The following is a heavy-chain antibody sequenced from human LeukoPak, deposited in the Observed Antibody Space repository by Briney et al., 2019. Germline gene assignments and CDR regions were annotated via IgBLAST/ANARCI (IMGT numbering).Heavy chain of an antibody. V-gene: IGHV4-39*01. J-gene: IGHJ5*02. CDR3: ARNVSMVRGVTRLNWFDP. Sequence: SETLSLTCTVAGGSVSSSNYYWGWIRQPPGKGLEWIGSIYYSGSTHYNPSLKSRVTISVDTSKKQFFVKLSSVTAADTAVYYCARNVSMVRGVTRLNWFDPWGQGTLVTVSS. CDR1: GGSVSSSNYY. CDR2: IYYSGST. D-gene: IGHD3-10*01.